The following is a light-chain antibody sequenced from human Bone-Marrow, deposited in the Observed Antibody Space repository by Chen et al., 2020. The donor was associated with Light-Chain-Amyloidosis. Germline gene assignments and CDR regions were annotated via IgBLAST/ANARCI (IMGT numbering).Light chain of an antibody. CDR2: GSS. Sequence: EIVLTPSPGTLSLSPGEGANLSCRASQTISSNYLTWYQQKFGQAPRLLIYGSSSRATGIPDRFTGSGSGTDFTLTINRLEPEDFAMSYCQQYGTSPLTFGGGTKVEIK. V-gene: IGKV3-20*01. CDR3: QQYGTSPLT. J-gene: IGKJ4*01. CDR1: QTISSNY.